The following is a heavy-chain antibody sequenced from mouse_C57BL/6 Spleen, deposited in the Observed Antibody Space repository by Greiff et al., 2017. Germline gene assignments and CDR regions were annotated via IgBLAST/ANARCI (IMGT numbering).Heavy chain of an antibody. CDR3: AREYEEEYFDV. Sequence: EVQLQQSGPELVKPGASVKISCKASGYTFTDYYMNWVKQSHGKSLEWIGDINPNNGGTSYNQKFKGKATLTVDKSSSTAYMELRSLTSEDSAVYYCAREYEEEYFDVWGTGTTVTVSS. J-gene: IGHJ1*03. CDR1: GYTFTDYY. D-gene: IGHD2-10*02. V-gene: IGHV1-26*01. CDR2: INPNNGGT.